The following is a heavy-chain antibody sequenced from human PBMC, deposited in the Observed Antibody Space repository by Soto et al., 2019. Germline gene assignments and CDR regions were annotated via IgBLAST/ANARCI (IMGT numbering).Heavy chain of an antibody. J-gene: IGHJ4*02. Sequence: PGGSLRLSCAASGFTFSTSEMSWVRQAPGKGLEWVSHISSSGTTTYYADSVKGRFTISRDNANHSLYLQMNSPRVADTAVYYCARWEVVTGLDYWGQGTLVTVSS. CDR3: ARWEVVTGLDY. D-gene: IGHD3-22*01. V-gene: IGHV3-48*03. CDR1: GFTFSTSE. CDR2: ISSSGTTT.